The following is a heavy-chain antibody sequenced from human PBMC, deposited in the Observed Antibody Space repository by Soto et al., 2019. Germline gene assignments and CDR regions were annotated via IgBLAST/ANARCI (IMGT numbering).Heavy chain of an antibody. CDR3: ARGRGRYSSGWSWFDP. J-gene: IGHJ5*02. CDR2: IFQGGST. V-gene: IGHV4-4*02. CDR1: GGTIRSPDW. Sequence: SETLSLTCGVSGGTIRSPDWWTWVRQPPGKGLEWIGEIFQGGSTNYTPSLESRVTISVDKSKNQFSLTLTSVTAADTAVYFCARGRGRYSSGWSWFDPWGQGILVTVSS. D-gene: IGHD6-19*01.